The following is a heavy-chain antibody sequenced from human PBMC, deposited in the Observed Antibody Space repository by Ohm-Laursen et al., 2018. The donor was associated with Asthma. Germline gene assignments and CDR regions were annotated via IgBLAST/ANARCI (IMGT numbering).Heavy chain of an antibody. CDR2: ITSYSSTT. V-gene: IGHV3-48*01. J-gene: IGHJ6*02. Sequence: LRLSCTASGFTFSSYSMNWVRKAPGKGLEWVSYITSYSSTTYYADSVKGRFTISRDNAKNSLYLQMNSLRAQDTAVYYCAVRTTSAGFDVWGQGTTVTVSS. CDR1: GFTFSSYS. D-gene: IGHD1-1*01. CDR3: AVRTTSAGFDV.